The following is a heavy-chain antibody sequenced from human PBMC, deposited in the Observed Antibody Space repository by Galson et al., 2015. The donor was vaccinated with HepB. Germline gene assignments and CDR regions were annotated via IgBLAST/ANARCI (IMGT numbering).Heavy chain of an antibody. J-gene: IGHJ4*02. Sequence: SVKVSCKASGYTFTFYYMHWVRQAPGQGLEWMGIINPSGGSTNYAQKFQGRVTMTRGTSTSTVYMELSSLRSDDTAVYYCARGPVRGTAAAATPFEYWGQGTLVTVSS. CDR2: INPSGGST. D-gene: IGHD6-13*01. CDR1: GYTFTFYY. CDR3: ARGPVRGTAAAATPFEY. V-gene: IGHV1-46*01.